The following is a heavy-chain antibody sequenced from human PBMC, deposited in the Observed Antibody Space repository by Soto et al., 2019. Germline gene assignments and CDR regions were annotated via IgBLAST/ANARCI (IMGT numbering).Heavy chain of an antibody. CDR1: GGSISSYY. CDR3: ARRLYYDSSGFEGGGMDV. Sequence: PSETLSLTCTVFGGSISSYYWSWIRQPPGKGLEWIGSIYYSGSTYYNPSLKSRVTISVDTSKNQFSLKLSSVTAADTAVYYCARRLYYDSSGFEGGGMDVWGQGTTVTVSS. J-gene: IGHJ6*02. D-gene: IGHD3-22*01. V-gene: IGHV4-39*01. CDR2: IYYSGST.